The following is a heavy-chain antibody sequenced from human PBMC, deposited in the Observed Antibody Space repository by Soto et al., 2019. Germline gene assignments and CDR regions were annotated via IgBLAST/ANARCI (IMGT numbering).Heavy chain of an antibody. CDR1: GSRFSNYV. J-gene: IGHJ4*02. D-gene: IGHD2-2*02. CDR3: AREGRGKKAGYNGLVSLGY. Sequence: VQLVQSGAEVKTPGSSLKVSCKVSGSRFSNYVISWVRQAPGHGLEWLGRIIPIFNSTKYAQSFQGRVTITAAKSTSTASLELSSLRSDDTAVYYCAREGRGKKAGYNGLVSLGYWGQGTLVTVSS. V-gene: IGHV1-69*06. CDR2: IIPIFNST.